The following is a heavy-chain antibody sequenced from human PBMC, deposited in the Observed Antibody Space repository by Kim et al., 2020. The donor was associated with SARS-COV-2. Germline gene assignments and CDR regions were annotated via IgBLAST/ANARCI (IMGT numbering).Heavy chain of an antibody. CDR3: TRVASSWENDY. J-gene: IGHJ4*02. Sequence: TGYAASVTGRFTISRDNAKNTLYLQMNSLRAEDTAVYYCTRVASSWENDYWGQGTLVTVSS. D-gene: IGHD6-13*01. V-gene: IGHV3-74*01. CDR2: T.